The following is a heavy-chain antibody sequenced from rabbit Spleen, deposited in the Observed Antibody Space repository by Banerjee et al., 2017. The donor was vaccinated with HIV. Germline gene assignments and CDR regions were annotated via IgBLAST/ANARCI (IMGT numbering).Heavy chain of an antibody. CDR3: AKGGYGDGTYAQL. CDR2: IYAGSSGST. Sequence: QEQLEESGGDLVKPEGSLTLTCTASGFSFSGSHYICWVRQAPGKGLEWIACIYAGSSGSTYYASWAKCRFTISKSSSTTVTLQMTSLTAADTASYFCAKGGYGDGTYAQLWGPGTLVTVS. CDR1: GFSFSGSHY. D-gene: IGHD2-1*01. J-gene: IGHJ6*01. V-gene: IGHV1S45*01.